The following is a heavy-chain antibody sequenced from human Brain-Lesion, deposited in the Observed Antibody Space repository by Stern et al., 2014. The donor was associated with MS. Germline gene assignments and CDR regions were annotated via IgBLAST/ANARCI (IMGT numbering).Heavy chain of an antibody. J-gene: IGHJ4*02. D-gene: IGHD5-18*01. V-gene: IGHV4-61*02. CDR1: GGSISSGSYY. CDR3: VRETGGYTYGDTDFFDF. CDR2: IYARGST. Sequence: QVQLVESGPGLVKPSQTLSLTCSVSGGSISSGSYYWNWIRQPAGKGLEWIGRIYARGSTNYSPSLKSRFFISGDRSKNQFSLKLSSVTAADAAMYYCVRETGGYTYGDTDFFDFWGQGTLVTVSS.